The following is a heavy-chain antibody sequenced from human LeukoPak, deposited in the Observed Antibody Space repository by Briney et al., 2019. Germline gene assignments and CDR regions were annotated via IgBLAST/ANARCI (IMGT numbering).Heavy chain of an antibody. V-gene: IGHV1-2*02. CDR2: INPNSGGT. Sequence: ASVKVSCKASGYTFTGYYMHWVRQAPGQGLEWMGWINPNSGGTNYAQKFHGRVTMTRDTSISTAYMELSRLRSDDTAVYYCASYDRYYGSGSYYYYYMDVWGKGTTVTVSS. CDR3: ASYDRYYGSGSYYYYYMDV. J-gene: IGHJ6*03. CDR1: GYTFTGYY. D-gene: IGHD3-10*01.